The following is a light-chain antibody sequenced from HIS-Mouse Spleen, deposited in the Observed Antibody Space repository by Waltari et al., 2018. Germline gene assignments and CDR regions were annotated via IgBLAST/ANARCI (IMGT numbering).Light chain of an antibody. J-gene: IGLJ3*02. CDR2: EVS. CDR3: SSYTSSSTPEV. CDR1: SSDVGGYNY. V-gene: IGLV2-14*01. Sequence: QSALTQPASVSGSPGQSITISCTGTSSDVGGYNYVSWYQQHPGKAPNLMIYEVSNRPSGVSNRFSGSKSGNTASLTISGLQAEDEADYYCSSYTSSSTPEVFGGGTKLTVL.